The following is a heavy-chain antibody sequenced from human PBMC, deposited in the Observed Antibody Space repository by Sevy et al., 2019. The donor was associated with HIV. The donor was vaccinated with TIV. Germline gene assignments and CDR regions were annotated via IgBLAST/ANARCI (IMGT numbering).Heavy chain of an antibody. CDR3: ATDPGIAVAGTDYYYGMDV. D-gene: IGHD6-19*01. CDR2: INPNSGGT. J-gene: IGHJ6*02. CDR1: GYTFTGYY. Sequence: ASVKVSCKASGYTFTGYYMHWVRQAPRQGLERMGWINPNSGGTNYAQKFQGRVTMTRDTSISTAYMELSRLRSDDTAVYYCATDPGIAVAGTDYYYGMDVWGQGTTVTVSS. V-gene: IGHV1-2*02.